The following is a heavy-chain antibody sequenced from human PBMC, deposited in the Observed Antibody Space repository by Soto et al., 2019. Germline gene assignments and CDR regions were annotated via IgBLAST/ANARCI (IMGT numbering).Heavy chain of an antibody. V-gene: IGHV3-48*02. CDR3: AREHWYKIDY. D-gene: IGHD1-1*01. J-gene: IGHJ4*02. Sequence: GGSLRLSCAASGFTFRSYTLNWVRRAPGKGLEWISYISNDGRSTYYANSVKGRFTISRDNGRDSLFLQMSSLKDEDTAVYYCAREHWYKIDYWGQGTLVTVSS. CDR2: ISNDGRST. CDR1: GFTFRSYT.